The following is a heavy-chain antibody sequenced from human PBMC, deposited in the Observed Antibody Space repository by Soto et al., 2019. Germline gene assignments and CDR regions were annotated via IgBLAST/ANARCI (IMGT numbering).Heavy chain of an antibody. CDR3: ARCIAAAGSDY. Sequence: ETLSLTCAVSGYSISSGYYWGWIRQPPGKGLEWIGSIYHSGSTYYNPSLKSRVTISVDTSKNQFSLKLSSVTAADTAVYYCARCIAAAGSDYWGQGTLVTVSS. CDR2: IYHSGST. CDR1: GYSISSGYY. D-gene: IGHD6-13*01. J-gene: IGHJ4*02. V-gene: IGHV4-38-2*01.